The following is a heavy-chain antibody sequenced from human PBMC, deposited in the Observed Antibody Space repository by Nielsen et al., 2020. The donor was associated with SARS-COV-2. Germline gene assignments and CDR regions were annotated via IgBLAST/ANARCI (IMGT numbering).Heavy chain of an antibody. J-gene: IGHJ4*02. D-gene: IGHD1-26*01. CDR1: GGSISSGDYY. CDR3: ARAKYSGSYRYYFDY. CDR2: IYYSGST. V-gene: IGHV4-30-4*01. Sequence: SETLSLTCTVSGGSISSGDYYWSWIRQPPGKGLEWIGYIYYSGSTYYSPSLKSRVTISVDTSKNQFSLKLSSVTAADTAVYYCARAKYSGSYRYYFDYWGQGTLVTVSS.